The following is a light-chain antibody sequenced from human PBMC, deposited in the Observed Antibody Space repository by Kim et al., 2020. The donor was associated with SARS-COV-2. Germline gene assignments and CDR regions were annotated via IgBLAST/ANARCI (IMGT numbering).Light chain of an antibody. V-gene: IGLV1-47*02. J-gene: IGLJ3*02. CDR1: TSNIGKND. CDR2: NNN. Sequence: GQRVSISVSGITSNIGKNDVYWYQHFPGTAHKLLIYNNNQRPSGVPDRFSGSKSGTSASLAISGLRSEDEADYYCAVWDDSLDGWVFGGGTQLTVL. CDR3: AVWDDSLDGWV.